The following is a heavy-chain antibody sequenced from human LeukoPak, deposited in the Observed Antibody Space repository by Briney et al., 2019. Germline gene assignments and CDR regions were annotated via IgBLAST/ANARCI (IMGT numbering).Heavy chain of an antibody. CDR3: ARDYYDSSGYYYGWYFDL. V-gene: IGHV4-59*01. CDR1: GGSISSYY. J-gene: IGHJ2*01. Sequence: SETLSHTCTVSGGSISSYYWSWIRQPPGKGLEWIGYIYYSGSTNYNPSLKSRVTISVDTSKNQFSLKLSSVTAADTAVYYCARDYYDSSGYYYGWYFDLWGRGTLVTVSS. D-gene: IGHD3-22*01. CDR2: IYYSGST.